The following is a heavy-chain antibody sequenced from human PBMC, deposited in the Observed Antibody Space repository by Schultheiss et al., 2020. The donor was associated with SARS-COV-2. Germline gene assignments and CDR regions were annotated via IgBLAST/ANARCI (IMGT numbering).Heavy chain of an antibody. CDR1: GFTFSSYA. D-gene: IGHD4-17*01. Sequence: GESLKISCSASGFTFSSYAMHWVRQAPGKGLEYVSAISSNGGSTYYADSVKGRFTISRDNSKNTLYLQMSSLRAEDTAVYYCVKGGMTTIASYYFGMDVWGQGTTVTVSS. J-gene: IGHJ6*02. CDR3: VKGGMTTIASYYFGMDV. CDR2: ISSNGGST. V-gene: IGHV3-64D*06.